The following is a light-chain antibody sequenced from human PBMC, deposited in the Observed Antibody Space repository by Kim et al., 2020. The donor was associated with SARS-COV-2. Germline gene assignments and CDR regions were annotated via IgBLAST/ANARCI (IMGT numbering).Light chain of an antibody. V-gene: IGLV1-44*01. CDR3: AAWDDSLNAVI. Sequence: ELTQPPSASGTPGQRVTISCSGSSSNIGRYTVNWYQHFPGTAPKLIMYLTDRRPAGVPDRISGSKSGTSASLAISGLQSEDESEYYCAAWDDSLNAVIFGGGTQLTVL. CDR1: SSNIGRYT. J-gene: IGLJ2*01. CDR2: LTD.